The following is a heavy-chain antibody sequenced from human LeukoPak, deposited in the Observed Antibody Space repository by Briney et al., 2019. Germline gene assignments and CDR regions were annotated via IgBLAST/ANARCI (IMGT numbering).Heavy chain of an antibody. V-gene: IGHV3-7*01. D-gene: IGHD1-1*01. Sequence: GGSLRPSCAAPGFTFSSFWMSWVRQAPGKGLEWGANIKQDESEKYYVDSLKGRFTISRDNAKNSLYLQMNSLRAEDTAVYYCARDKIEGPTKLDYWGQGILVTVSS. CDR3: ARDKIEGPTKLDY. CDR1: GFTFSSFW. CDR2: IKQDESEK. J-gene: IGHJ4*02.